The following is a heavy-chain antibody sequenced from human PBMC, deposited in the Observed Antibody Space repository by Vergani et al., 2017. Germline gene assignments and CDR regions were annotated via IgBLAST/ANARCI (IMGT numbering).Heavy chain of an antibody. CDR1: GYTFTSYD. D-gene: IGHD3-3*01. Sequence: QVQLVQSGAEVKKPGASVKVSCKASGYTFTSYDINWVRQATGQGLEWMGWINPNSGGTNYAQKFQGRVTMTRDTSISTAYMELSRLRSDDTAVYYCARDQAAYYDFWSGYTDYGMDVWGQGTTVTVSS. J-gene: IGHJ6*02. V-gene: IGHV1-2*02. CDR2: INPNSGGT. CDR3: ARDQAAYYDFWSGYTDYGMDV.